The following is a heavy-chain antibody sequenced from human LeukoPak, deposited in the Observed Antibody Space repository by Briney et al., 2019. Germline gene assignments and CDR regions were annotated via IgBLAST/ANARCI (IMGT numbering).Heavy chain of an antibody. D-gene: IGHD3-10*01. CDR2: ISSSGSTI. CDR1: GFIVSSNY. V-gene: IGHV3-11*04. Sequence: NPGGSLRLSCAASGFIVSSNYMSWVRQAPGKGLEWVSYISSSGSTIYYADSVKGRFTISRDNAKNSLYLQMNSLRAEDTAVYYCARHEVQPGDGMDVWGQGTTVTVSS. J-gene: IGHJ6*02. CDR3: ARHEVQPGDGMDV.